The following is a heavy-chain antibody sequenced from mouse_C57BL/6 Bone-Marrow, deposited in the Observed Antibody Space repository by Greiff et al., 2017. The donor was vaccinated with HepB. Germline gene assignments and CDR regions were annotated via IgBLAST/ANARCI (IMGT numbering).Heavy chain of an antibody. V-gene: IGHV1-7*01. CDR2: INPSSGYT. CDR3: ASYGYDTFYYAMDY. J-gene: IGHJ4*01. D-gene: IGHD2-2*01. CDR1: GYTFTSYW. Sequence: VKLVESGAELAKPGASVKLSCKASGYTFTSYWMHWVKQRPGQGLEWIGYINPSSGYTKYNQKFKDKAKLTADKSSSTAYMQLSILTYEDSAVYYCASYGYDTFYYAMDYWGQGTSVTVSS.